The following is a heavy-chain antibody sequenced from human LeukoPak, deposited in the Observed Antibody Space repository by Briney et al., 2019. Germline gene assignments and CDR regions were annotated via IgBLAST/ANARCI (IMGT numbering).Heavy chain of an antibody. V-gene: IGHV4-4*09. Sequence: SETLSLTCTVSGGSISSYYWSWIRQPPGKGLEWIGYIYTSGITNYNPSLKTRVTISVDTAKNPFALKVSSVTARDTVVYYCGRQVTGSWDYFMDVGGKGTTVSV. D-gene: IGHD3-10*01. CDR1: GGSISSYY. J-gene: IGHJ6*03. CDR2: IYTSGIT. CDR3: GRQVTGSWDYFMDV.